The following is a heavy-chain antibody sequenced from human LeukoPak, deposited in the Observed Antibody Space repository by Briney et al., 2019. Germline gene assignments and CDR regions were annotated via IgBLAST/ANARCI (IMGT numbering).Heavy chain of an antibody. CDR1: GGSISSSSYY. Sequence: NPSETLSLTCTVSGGSISSSSYYWGWIRQPPGKGLEWIGCIYSSGSTYSNPSLMSRVTTSVDTAKSQFSLKLSSVTAADTAVYYCARLGGSGDTFQIWGEGTMVTVSS. CDR3: ARLGGSGDTFQI. CDR2: IYSSGST. D-gene: IGHD3-10*01. J-gene: IGHJ3*02. V-gene: IGHV4-39*01.